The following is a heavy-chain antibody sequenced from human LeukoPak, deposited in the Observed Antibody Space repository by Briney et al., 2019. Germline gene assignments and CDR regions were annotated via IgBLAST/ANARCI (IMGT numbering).Heavy chain of an antibody. CDR1: GYTFPIYW. CDR2: IYPSDSHT. Sequence: GEPLKISCQGSGYTFPIYWIGWVRQTPGKGLEWMGIIYPSDSHTICSPSFQGQVTVSADKSISIAYLQWSSLKASDTAIYYCVRHYRPPQDSRAARPTGYYYYCMDVWGTGTTVIVSS. V-gene: IGHV5-51*01. CDR3: VRHYRPPQDSRAARPTGYYYYCMDV. J-gene: IGHJ6*03. D-gene: IGHD3-16*02.